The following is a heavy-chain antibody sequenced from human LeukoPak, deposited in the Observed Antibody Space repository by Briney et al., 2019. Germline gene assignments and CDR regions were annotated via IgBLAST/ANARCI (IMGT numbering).Heavy chain of an antibody. J-gene: IGHJ4*02. CDR3: ARHKPYSSGWYVLDY. V-gene: IGHV3-53*01. CDR1: GFTVSSNY. D-gene: IGHD6-19*01. Sequence: PGGSLRLSCAASGFTVSSNYMSWVRQAPGKGLEWVPVIYSGGSTYYADSVKGRFTISRDNSKNTLYLQMNSLRAEDTAVYYCARHKPYSSGWYVLDYWGQGTLVTVSS. CDR2: IYSGGST.